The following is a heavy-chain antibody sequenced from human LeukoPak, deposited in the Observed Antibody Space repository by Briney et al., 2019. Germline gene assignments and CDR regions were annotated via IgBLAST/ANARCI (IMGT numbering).Heavy chain of an antibody. CDR2: IYTSGST. D-gene: IGHD3-10*01. Sequence: PSETLSLTCAVSGGSISSGGYSWSWIRQPPGKGLEWIGRIYTSGSTNYNPSLKSRVTISVDTSKNQFSLKLSSVTAADTAVYYCARVDYYGSGGDGWFDPWGQGTLVTVSS. CDR1: GGSISSGGYS. V-gene: IGHV4-61*02. CDR3: ARVDYYGSGGDGWFDP. J-gene: IGHJ5*02.